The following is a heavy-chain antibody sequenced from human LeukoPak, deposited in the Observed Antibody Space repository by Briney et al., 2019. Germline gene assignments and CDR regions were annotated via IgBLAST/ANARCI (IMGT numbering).Heavy chain of an antibody. CDR1: GFTVSSNY. Sequence: GGSLRLSCAASGFTVSSNYMSWVRQAPGKGLEWVSVIYSGDSTYYADSVKGRFTISRDNSKNTLYLQMNSLRAEDTAVYYCARDLAMVRGVMNWFDPWGQGTLVTVSS. V-gene: IGHV3-66*01. D-gene: IGHD3-10*01. J-gene: IGHJ5*02. CDR3: ARDLAMVRGVMNWFDP. CDR2: IYSGDST.